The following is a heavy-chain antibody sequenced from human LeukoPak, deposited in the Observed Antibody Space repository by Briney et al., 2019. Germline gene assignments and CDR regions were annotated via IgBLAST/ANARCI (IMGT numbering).Heavy chain of an antibody. Sequence: GGSLRLSCAASGFTFSNYGMHWVRQAPGKARDWVAVIWYDGSYKYYADSVKGRFTISRDNSKNTLYLQMNSLRAEDTAVYYCAKVVQYTASTGTGLDYWGQGTLVTVSS. CDR1: GFTFSNYG. D-gene: IGHD6-13*01. J-gene: IGHJ4*02. CDR2: IWYDGSYK. V-gene: IGHV3-33*06. CDR3: AKVVQYTASTGTGLDY.